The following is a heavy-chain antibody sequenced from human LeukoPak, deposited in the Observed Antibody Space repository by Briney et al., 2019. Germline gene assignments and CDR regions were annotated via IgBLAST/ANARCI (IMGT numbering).Heavy chain of an antibody. CDR3: AKDLANSWTTDY. Sequence: GGSLRLSCAASGFTFSTFSMYWVRQAPGKGLEWVALISHSGSEKYYADSVEGRFTISRDNPRNTLYLQMNSLSVEDTAFYYCAKDLANSWTTDYWGQGTLVTVSS. J-gene: IGHJ4*02. CDR2: ISHSGSEK. V-gene: IGHV3-30-3*01. D-gene: IGHD1-1*01. CDR1: GFTFSTFS.